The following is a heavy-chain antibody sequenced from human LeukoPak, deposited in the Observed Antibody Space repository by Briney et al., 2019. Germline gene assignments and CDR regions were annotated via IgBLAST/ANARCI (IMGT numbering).Heavy chain of an antibody. Sequence: GESLKISCKGSGYSFTSYWIGWVRQMPGKGLEWMGIIYPDDSDTRYSPSFQGQVTISADKSISTAYLQWSSLKASDTAMYYCARQGSSGWYFNWFDPWGQGTLVTVSS. CDR3: ARQGSSGWYFNWFDP. J-gene: IGHJ5*02. V-gene: IGHV5-51*01. CDR2: IYPDDSDT. D-gene: IGHD6-19*01. CDR1: GYSFTSYW.